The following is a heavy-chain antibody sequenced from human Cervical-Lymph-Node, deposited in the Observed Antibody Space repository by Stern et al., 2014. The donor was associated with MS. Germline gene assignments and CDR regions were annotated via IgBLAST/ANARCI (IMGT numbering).Heavy chain of an antibody. Sequence: VQLVQSGAEVKKPGASVKVSCRSSGYSFTDYYFHWVRQAPGQGLEWMGCINPSIGVTHYAQQFQGRVPMTRGSSMNTAYMEMSRLRSDDTAVYYCQAFPAYWGQGTLITVSS. CDR2: INPSIGVT. CDR3: QAFPAY. CDR1: GYSFTDYY. V-gene: IGHV1-2*02. J-gene: IGHJ4*02.